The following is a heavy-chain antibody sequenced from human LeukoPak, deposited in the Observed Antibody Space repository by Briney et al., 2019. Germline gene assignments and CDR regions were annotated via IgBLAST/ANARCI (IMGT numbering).Heavy chain of an antibody. CDR1: GFTFSSYW. D-gene: IGHD5-18*01. CDR3: AKDVIASGGYSDFDY. J-gene: IGHJ4*02. Sequence: PGGSLRLSCAASGFTFSSYWMSWVRQAPGKGLEWVANIKQDGSEKYYVDSVKGRFTISRDNAKNSLYLQMNSLRAEDTAVYYCAKDVIASGGYSDFDYWGQGTLVTVSS. CDR2: IKQDGSEK. V-gene: IGHV3-7*03.